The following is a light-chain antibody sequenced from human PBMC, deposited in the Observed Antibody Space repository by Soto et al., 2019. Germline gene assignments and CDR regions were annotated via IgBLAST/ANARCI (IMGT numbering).Light chain of an antibody. CDR2: GAS. Sequence: EILLTLFPAILALSPGERATLSCRASQSVSNDFLACYQQKPGQAPRLLIYGASTRATDVPDRFSGSGSGADFTLSISRLEPEDFAVYYCQQYGSSPPRTFGQGTKVDIK. CDR1: QSVSNDF. CDR3: QQYGSSPPRT. J-gene: IGKJ1*01. V-gene: IGKV3-20*01.